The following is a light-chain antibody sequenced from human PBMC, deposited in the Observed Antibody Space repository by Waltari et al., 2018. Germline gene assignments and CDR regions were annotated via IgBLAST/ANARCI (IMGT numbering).Light chain of an antibody. CDR3: QQRTTWPPSYT. J-gene: IGKJ2*01. V-gene: IGKV3-11*01. Sequence: EIVLTQSPATLSLSPGERVTLSCRASQSVSSYLAWYQQKLGQAPRLLIYDVSSRATGIPARFSGSGSGTDFTLTISSLEPEDFAVYYCQQRTTWPPSYTFGQGTKLEI. CDR2: DVS. CDR1: QSVSSY.